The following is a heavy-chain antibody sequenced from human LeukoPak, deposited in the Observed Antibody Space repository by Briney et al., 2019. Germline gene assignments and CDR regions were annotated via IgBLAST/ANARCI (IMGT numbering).Heavy chain of an antibody. J-gene: IGHJ4*02. V-gene: IGHV1-69*04. CDR3: ARESCGGDCSSGDEYYFDY. Sequence: ASVKVSCKASGGTFSSYAISWVRQAPGQGLEWMGRIIPILGIANYAQKFQGGVTITADKSTSTAYMELSSLRSEDTAVYYCARESCGGDCSSGDEYYFDYWGQGTLVTVSS. CDR1: GGTFSSYA. CDR2: IIPILGIA. D-gene: IGHD2-21*02.